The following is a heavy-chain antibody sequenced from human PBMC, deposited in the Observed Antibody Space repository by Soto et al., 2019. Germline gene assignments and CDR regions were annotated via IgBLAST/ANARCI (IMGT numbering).Heavy chain of an antibody. CDR1: GFTFSSYG. D-gene: IGHD2-2*01. J-gene: IGHJ6*02. CDR3: AKDPVVPAAMTYYYGMDV. Sequence: HPGGSLRLSCAASGFTFSSYGMHWVRQAPGKGLEWVAVISYDGSNKYYADSVKGRFTISRDNSKNTLYLQMNSLRAEDTAVYYCAKDPVVPAAMTYYYGMDVWGQGTTVTVSS. CDR2: ISYDGSNK. V-gene: IGHV3-30*18.